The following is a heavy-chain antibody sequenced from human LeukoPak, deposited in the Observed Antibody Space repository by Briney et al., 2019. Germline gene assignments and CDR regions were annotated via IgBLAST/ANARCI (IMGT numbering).Heavy chain of an antibody. J-gene: IGHJ6*03. V-gene: IGHV1-69*13. CDR2: IIPIFGTA. CDR1: GGTFSSYA. CDR3: ARTEDYYYYMDV. Sequence: SVKVSCKASGGTFSSYAISWVRQAPGQGLEWMGGIIPIFGTANYAQKFQGRVTITADESTSTVYMELSSLRSEDTAVYYCARTEDYYYYMDVWGKGTTVTISS.